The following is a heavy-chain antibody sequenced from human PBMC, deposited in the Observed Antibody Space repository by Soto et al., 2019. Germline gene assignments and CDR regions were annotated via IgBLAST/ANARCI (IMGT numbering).Heavy chain of an antibody. J-gene: IGHJ6*01. Sequence: EVQLVEAGGGLVQPGGSLRLSCAASGFTFSLYSMSWVRQAPGKGLEWVSYISRSSTGIHYADSVKGRFTISRDDVTNSMHLQMNSLRDGDTAVYYCARAVTWGLDVWGQGTTVSISS. D-gene: IGHD3-10*01. CDR3: ARAVTWGLDV. CDR2: ISRSSTGI. V-gene: IGHV3-48*02. CDR1: GFTFSLYS.